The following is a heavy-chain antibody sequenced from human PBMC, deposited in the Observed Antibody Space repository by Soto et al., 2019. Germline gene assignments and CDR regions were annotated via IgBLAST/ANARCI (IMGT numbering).Heavy chain of an antibody. Sequence: SETLSLTCTVSGGSISSYYWSWIRQPPGKGLEWIGYIYYSGSTNYNPSLKSRVTISVDTSKNQFSLKLSSVTAADTAVYYCERAQNTVNTVYYFDYWGQGTLVTVSS. V-gene: IGHV4-59*01. CDR1: GGSISSYY. D-gene: IGHD4-17*01. CDR2: IYYSGST. CDR3: ERAQNTVNTVYYFDY. J-gene: IGHJ4*02.